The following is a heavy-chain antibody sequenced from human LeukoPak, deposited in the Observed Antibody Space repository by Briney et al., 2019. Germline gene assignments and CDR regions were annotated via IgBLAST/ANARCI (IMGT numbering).Heavy chain of an antibody. Sequence: SVKVSCKASGGTFSSYAISWVRQAPGQGLEWMGGIIPIFGTANYAQKLQGRVTMTTDTSTSTAYMELRSLGSDDTAVYYCARTPSTSETAAGSFDYWGQGTLVTVSS. CDR3: ARTPSTSETAAGSFDY. V-gene: IGHV1-69*05. CDR2: IIPIFGTA. CDR1: GGTFSSYA. D-gene: IGHD6-13*01. J-gene: IGHJ4*02.